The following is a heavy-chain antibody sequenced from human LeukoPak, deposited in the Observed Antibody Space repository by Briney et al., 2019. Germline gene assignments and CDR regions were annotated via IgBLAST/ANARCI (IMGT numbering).Heavy chain of an antibody. D-gene: IGHD1-20*01. CDR3: AKALGITGTFDY. CDR1: GFTVSSNY. CDR2: IYSGGST. V-gene: IGHV3-66*02. J-gene: IGHJ4*02. Sequence: TGGSLRLSCAASGFTVSSNYMSWVRQAPGKGLEWVSVIYSGGSTNYADSMKDRFTISRDNSKNTLYLQMNSLRAKDTAVYYCAKALGITGTFDYWGQGTLVTVSS.